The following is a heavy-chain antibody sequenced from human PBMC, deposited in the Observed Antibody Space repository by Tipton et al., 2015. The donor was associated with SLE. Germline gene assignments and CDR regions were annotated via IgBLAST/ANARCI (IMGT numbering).Heavy chain of an antibody. J-gene: IGHJ4*02. CDR2: TYYRSKWYN. V-gene: IGHV6-1*01. D-gene: IGHD3-10*01. CDR1: GDSVSRNSGA. Sequence: GLVKPSQTLSLTCAISGDSVSRNSGAWNWIRQSPSRGLEWLGRTYYRSKWYNEYALSVRSRITFNADTSKNQFSLQLKSVTPDDTAIYYCAGDRSSDGYFDSWGQGALVTVSS. CDR3: AGDRSSDGYFDS.